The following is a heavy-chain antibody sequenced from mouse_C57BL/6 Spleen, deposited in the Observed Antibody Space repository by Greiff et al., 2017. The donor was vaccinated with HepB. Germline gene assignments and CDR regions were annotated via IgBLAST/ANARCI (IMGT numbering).Heavy chain of an antibody. D-gene: IGHD1-1*01. CDR3: ARSEFITTVVAGGYAMDY. Sequence: QVQLQQSGAELARPGASVKMSCKASGYTFTSYTMHWVKQRPGQGLEWIGYINPSSGYTKYNQKFKDKATLTADKSSSTAYMQLSSLTSEDSAVYYGARSEFITTVVAGGYAMDYWGQGTSVTVSS. J-gene: IGHJ4*01. V-gene: IGHV1-4*01. CDR2: INPSSGYT. CDR1: GYTFTSYT.